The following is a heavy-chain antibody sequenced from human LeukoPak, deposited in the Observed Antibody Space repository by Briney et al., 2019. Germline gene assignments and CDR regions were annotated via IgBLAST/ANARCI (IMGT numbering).Heavy chain of an antibody. V-gene: IGHV3-23*01. D-gene: IGHD3-22*01. CDR1: GFTFGSYA. Sequence: GGSLRLSCAASGFTFGSYAMSWVRQAPGKGLEWVSVISGSGDSAYYADSVKGRFTISRDNSQNTLYLQMNSLRAEDTAVYYCAKGVASSAYSAFVYWGQGTLVTVSS. J-gene: IGHJ4*02. CDR3: AKGVASSAYSAFVY. CDR2: ISGSGDSA.